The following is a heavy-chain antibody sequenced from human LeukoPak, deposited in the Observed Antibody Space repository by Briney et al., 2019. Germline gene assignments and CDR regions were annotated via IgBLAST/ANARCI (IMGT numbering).Heavy chain of an antibody. Sequence: ASVKVSCKASGYXFTGYYIHWVRQAPGQGLEWLGRINPNSGGTNYAQKFQGRGTMTRDTSISTAYMELSRLRSDDTAVYYCAREALYTYYDILTGPRGLDYWGQGTLVTVSS. CDR1: GYXFTGYY. CDR3: AREALYTYYDILTGPRGLDY. V-gene: IGHV1-2*02. CDR2: INPNSGGT. D-gene: IGHD3-9*01. J-gene: IGHJ4*02.